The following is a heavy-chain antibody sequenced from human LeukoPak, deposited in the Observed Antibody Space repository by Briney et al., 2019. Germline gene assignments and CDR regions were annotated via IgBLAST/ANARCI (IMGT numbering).Heavy chain of an antibody. CDR3: ARDVILTGYYKDYYYYGMDV. D-gene: IGHD3-9*01. CDR2: ISSSGSTI. J-gene: IGHJ6*02. Sequence: GGSLRLSCAGYGFTFCVYYMSWIRQAPGKGLVWVSYISSSGSTIYYADSVKGRFTISGDNAKNSLYLQMISLRAEDTAVYYCARDVILTGYYKDYYYYGMDVWGQGTTVTVSS. CDR1: GFTFCVYY. V-gene: IGHV3-11*01.